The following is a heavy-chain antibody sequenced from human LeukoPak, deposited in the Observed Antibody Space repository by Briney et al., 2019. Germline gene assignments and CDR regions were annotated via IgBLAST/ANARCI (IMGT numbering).Heavy chain of an antibody. D-gene: IGHD3-22*01. CDR3: ARGGVDYYDSSGYYYFDY. CDR2: IYSGGST. CDR1: GFTVSSNY. Sequence: GGSLRLSCAASGFTVSSNYMSWVCQAPGKGLEWVSVIYSGGSTYYADSVKGRFTISRDNSKNTLYLQMNSLRAEDTAVYYCARGGVDYYDSSGYYYFDYWGQGTLVTVSS. J-gene: IGHJ4*02. V-gene: IGHV3-53*01.